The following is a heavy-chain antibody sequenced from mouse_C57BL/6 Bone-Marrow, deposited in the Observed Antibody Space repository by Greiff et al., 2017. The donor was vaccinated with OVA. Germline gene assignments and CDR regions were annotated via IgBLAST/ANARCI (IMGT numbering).Heavy chain of an antibody. D-gene: IGHD2-3*01. CDR1: GYTFTSYW. CDR3: ARQRGWLLSFAY. CDR2: IYPSDSET. V-gene: IGHV1-61*01. J-gene: IGHJ3*01. Sequence: VQLQQPGAELVRPGSSVKLSCKASGYTFTSYWMDWVKQRPGQGLEWIGNIYPSDSETHYNQKFKDKATLTVDKSSSTAYMQLSSLTSEDSAVYYCARQRGWLLSFAYWGQGTLVTVSA.